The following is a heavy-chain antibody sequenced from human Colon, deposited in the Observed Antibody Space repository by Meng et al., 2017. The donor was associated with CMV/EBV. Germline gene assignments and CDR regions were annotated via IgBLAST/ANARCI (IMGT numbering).Heavy chain of an antibody. D-gene: IGHD6-13*01. CDR2: ISASGATT. Sequence: GGSLRLSCSASGFTFSSYAMAWVRQAPGKGLEWVSAISASGATTYYADSVRGRFTISRDNAKNMLSLQMNSLRAEDTAVYYCARGRGDSSSWYFDYWGQGTLVTVSS. CDR1: GFTFSSYA. CDR3: ARGRGDSSSWYFDY. J-gene: IGHJ4*02. V-gene: IGHV3-23*01.